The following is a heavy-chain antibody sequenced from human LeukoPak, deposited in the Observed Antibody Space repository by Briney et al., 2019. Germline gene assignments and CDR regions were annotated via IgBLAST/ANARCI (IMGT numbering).Heavy chain of an antibody. CDR2: MSYDGSNK. CDR1: GFTFTSFA. D-gene: IGHD2-8*01. J-gene: IGHJ4*02. Sequence: GRSLRLSCAASGFTFTSFAMHWVRQAPGKGLEWVAIMSYDGSNKYYADSVKGRFTISRDNSKNTLYLQMNSLRAEDTAVYYCARLMFLWPPIYFDYWGQGTLVTVSS. V-gene: IGHV3-30*04. CDR3: ARLMFLWPPIYFDY.